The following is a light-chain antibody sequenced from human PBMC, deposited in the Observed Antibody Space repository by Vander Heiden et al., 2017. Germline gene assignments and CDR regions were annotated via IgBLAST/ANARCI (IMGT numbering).Light chain of an antibody. Sequence: QSALTQPASVSGSPGPSITISCTGTSSHVGGYNYVSWYQQHPGKAPKLMYKDISNRPSGVSSRFSGSKSGNTASLTISGLQAEDEADYYCSSYTSSSAWVFGGGTKLTVL. CDR3: SSYTSSSAWV. CDR2: DIS. CDR1: SSHVGGYNY. J-gene: IGLJ3*02. V-gene: IGLV2-14*03.